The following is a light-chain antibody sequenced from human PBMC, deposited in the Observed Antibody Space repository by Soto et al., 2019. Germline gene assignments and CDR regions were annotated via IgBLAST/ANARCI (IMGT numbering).Light chain of an antibody. V-gene: IGKV3-11*01. CDR2: DAS. Sequence: EIVLTPSPGTLSSSPVERATLSCRASQSVSTYLAWYQQKPGQAPRLLIYDASNRATGIPARFSGSGSGTDFTLTISSLEPEDFAIYYCQQRSNWPPITFGQGTRLEIK. CDR3: QQRSNWPPIT. J-gene: IGKJ5*01. CDR1: QSVSTY.